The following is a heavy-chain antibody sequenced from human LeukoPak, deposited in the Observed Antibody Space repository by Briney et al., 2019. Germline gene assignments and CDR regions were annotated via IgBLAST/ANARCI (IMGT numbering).Heavy chain of an antibody. CDR1: GFTFSSYE. J-gene: IGHJ6*03. Sequence: GGSLRLSCAASGFTFSSYEMNWVRQAPEKGLEWVSYISSSGTTIYYADSVKGRFTISRDNAKNSLYLQMNSLRAEDTAVYYCARQVTIFGVLTMDVWGKGTTVTVSS. D-gene: IGHD3-3*01. CDR3: ARQVTIFGVLTMDV. V-gene: IGHV3-48*03. CDR2: ISSSGTTI.